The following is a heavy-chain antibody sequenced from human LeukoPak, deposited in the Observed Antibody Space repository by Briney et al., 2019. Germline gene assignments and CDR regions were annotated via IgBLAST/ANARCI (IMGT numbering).Heavy chain of an antibody. D-gene: IGHD1-26*01. Sequence: SETLSLTCTLSGGSISSYYWTWIRPPPPKRREWIGYIYNSGSTNYNPSLKRRVSMSVDTSKNQISLKLTSVTAADTAVYYCARRATTGPPYYLDYWSQGTLVTVSS. J-gene: IGHJ4*02. CDR3: ARRATTGPPYYLDY. V-gene: IGHV4-59*08. CDR2: IYNSGST. CDR1: GGSISSYY.